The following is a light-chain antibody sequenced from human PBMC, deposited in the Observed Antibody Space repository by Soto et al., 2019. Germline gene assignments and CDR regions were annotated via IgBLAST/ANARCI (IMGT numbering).Light chain of an antibody. J-gene: IGKJ4*01. CDR3: QQYDNYPLT. CDR1: SW. Sequence: SWLAWYQQKPGTAPKLLIFDASRLESGVPSRFSCSASGTDFTLTISSLQPDDFATYYCQQYDNYPLTFGGGTKVDIK. V-gene: IGKV1-5*01. CDR2: DAS.